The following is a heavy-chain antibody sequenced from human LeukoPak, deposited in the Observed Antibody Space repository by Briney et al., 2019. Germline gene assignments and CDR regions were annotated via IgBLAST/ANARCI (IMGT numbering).Heavy chain of an antibody. CDR1: GYTFTGYY. Sequence: ASVKVSCKASGYTFTGYYMHWVRQAPGQGLEWMGWINPNSGDTNYAQKFQGRVTMTRDTSISTAYMELSRLRSDDTAVYYCARAANLGYCSSTSCYKINNWFDPWGQGTLVTVSS. D-gene: IGHD2-2*02. CDR2: INPNSGDT. CDR3: ARAANLGYCSSTSCYKINNWFDP. V-gene: IGHV1-2*02. J-gene: IGHJ5*02.